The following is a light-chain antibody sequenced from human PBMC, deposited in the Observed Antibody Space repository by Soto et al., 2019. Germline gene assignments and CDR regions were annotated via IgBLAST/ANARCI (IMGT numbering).Light chain of an antibody. CDR2: SNN. V-gene: IGLV1-44*01. CDR3: AAWEDSLHGSYV. J-gene: IGLJ1*01. CDR1: SSNIGSNT. Sequence: QSVLTQPPSASGTPGQRVTISCSGSSSNIGSNTVNWYQQLPGTAPKLLIYSNNQRPSGVPDRFSGSKSGTSASLAISGLQSEDEADYYCAAWEDSLHGSYVFGTGTKLTVL.